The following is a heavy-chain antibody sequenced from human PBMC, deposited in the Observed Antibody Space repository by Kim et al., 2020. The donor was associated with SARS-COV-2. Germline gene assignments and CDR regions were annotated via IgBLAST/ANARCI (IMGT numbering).Heavy chain of an antibody. CDR3: ARERSYGYDY. CDR2: N. D-gene: IGHD5-18*01. V-gene: IGHV6-1*01. J-gene: IGHJ4*02. Sequence: NDYAVSVKSRITINPYTSKNQFSLQLNSVTPEDTAVYYCARERSYGYDYWGQGTLVTVSS.